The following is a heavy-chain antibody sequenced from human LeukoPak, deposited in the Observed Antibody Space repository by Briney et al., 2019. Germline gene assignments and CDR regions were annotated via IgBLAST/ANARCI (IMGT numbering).Heavy chain of an antibody. D-gene: IGHD3-9*01. V-gene: IGHV3-33*06. CDR2: IWYDGSNK. Sequence: GGSLRLSCAASGFTFSSYGMHWVRQAPSKGLEWVAVIWYDGSNKYYADSVKGRFTISRDNSKNTLYVQMNSLRAEDTAVYYCAKPRTYYDILTAIDYWGQGTLVTVSS. CDR1: GFTFSSYG. J-gene: IGHJ4*02. CDR3: AKPRTYYDILTAIDY.